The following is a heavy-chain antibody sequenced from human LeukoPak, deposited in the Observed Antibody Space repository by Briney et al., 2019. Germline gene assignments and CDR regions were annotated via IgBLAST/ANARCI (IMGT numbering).Heavy chain of an antibody. CDR1: GFTFSSYW. V-gene: IGHV3-74*01. Sequence: GGSLRLSCAASGFTFSSYWMQWVRQAPGKGLVWVSRINGDGSSTSHADSVKGRFTISRDNVKNTLYLQMISLRAEDTAVYYCARDTGWYFDLWGRGTLVTVSS. J-gene: IGHJ2*01. CDR2: INGDGSST. D-gene: IGHD4-17*01. CDR3: ARDTGWYFDL.